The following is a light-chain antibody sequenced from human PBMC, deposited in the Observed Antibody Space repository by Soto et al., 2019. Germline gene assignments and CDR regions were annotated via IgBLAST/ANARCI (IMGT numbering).Light chain of an antibody. CDR1: QSVSSY. Sequence: EIVLTQSPATLSLSPGERATLSCRASQSVSSYLAWYQQNPGQAPRLLIYDPSNRATGIPARFSGSAAGTDFTLTTSIQEPEDVAGYYCQPCSNWLTFGGGNKVESK. CDR2: DPS. CDR3: QPCSNWLT. V-gene: IGKV3-11*01. J-gene: IGKJ4*01.